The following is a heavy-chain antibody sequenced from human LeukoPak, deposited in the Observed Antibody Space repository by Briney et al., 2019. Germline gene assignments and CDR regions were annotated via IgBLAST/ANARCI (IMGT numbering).Heavy chain of an antibody. J-gene: IGHJ2*01. CDR3: ARGIISSGPHWYFDL. D-gene: IGHD6-19*01. Sequence: ASVKVSCKASGYTFTSYGISWVRQAPGQGLEWMGWISAYNGNTNYAQKLQGRVTMTRDTSTSTVYMELSSLRSEDTAVYYCARGIISSGPHWYFDLWGRGTLVTVSS. CDR2: ISAYNGNT. CDR1: GYTFTSYG. V-gene: IGHV1-18*01.